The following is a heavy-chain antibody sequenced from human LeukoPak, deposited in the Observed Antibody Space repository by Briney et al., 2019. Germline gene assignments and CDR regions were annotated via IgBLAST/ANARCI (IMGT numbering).Heavy chain of an antibody. V-gene: IGHV3-15*01. J-gene: IGHJ4*02. Sequence: GGSLRLSCAASGFTFSNAWMSWVRQAPGKGLEWVGRIKSKTDGGTTDYAAPVKGRFTISRDDSKNTLYLQMNSLRAEDTAVYYCATCNKRTVGALPLYYFDYWGQGTLVTVSS. CDR2: IKSKTDGGTT. D-gene: IGHD1-26*01. CDR3: ATCNKRTVGALPLYYFDY. CDR1: GFTFSNAW.